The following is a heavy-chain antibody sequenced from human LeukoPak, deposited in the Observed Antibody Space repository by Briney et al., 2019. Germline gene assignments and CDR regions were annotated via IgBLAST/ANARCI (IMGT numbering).Heavy chain of an antibody. Sequence: ASVKVSCKASGYTSTSYDINWVRQATGQGLEWMGWMNPNSGNTGYAQKFQGRVTMTRNTSISTAYMELSSLRSEDTAVYYCARGQIPSRVYAISGWFDPWGQGTLVTVPS. V-gene: IGHV1-8*01. CDR3: ARGQIPSRVYAISGWFDP. D-gene: IGHD2-8*01. CDR1: GYTSTSYD. J-gene: IGHJ5*02. CDR2: MNPNSGNT.